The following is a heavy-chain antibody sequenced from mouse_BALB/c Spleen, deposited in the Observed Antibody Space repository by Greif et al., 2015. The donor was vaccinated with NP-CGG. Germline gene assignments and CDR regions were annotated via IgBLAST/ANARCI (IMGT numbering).Heavy chain of an antibody. Sequence: EVMLVESGGGLVKPGGSLKLSCAASGFTFSDYYMYWVRQTPEKRLEWVATISDGGSYTYYPDSVKGRFTISRDNAKNNRYLQMSRLKSEDTAMYYCARDLDGNSPPLSTDWYFDVWGAGTTVTVSS. V-gene: IGHV5-4*02. CDR2: ISDGGSYT. D-gene: IGHD2-1*01. CDR3: ARDLDGNSPPLSTDWYFDV. J-gene: IGHJ1*01. CDR1: GFTFSDYY.